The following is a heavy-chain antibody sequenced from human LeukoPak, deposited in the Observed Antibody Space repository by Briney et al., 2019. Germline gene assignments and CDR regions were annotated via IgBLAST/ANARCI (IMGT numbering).Heavy chain of an antibody. CDR1: GFTFSSSW. J-gene: IGHJ4*02. CDR2: ISPDGSYT. CDR3: VRDLSFSPDS. V-gene: IGHV3-74*01. Sequence: GGSLRLSCAASGFTFSSSWMNWVRQAPGKGLVWVAHISPDGSYTDNADSVNGQFIISRENAKNTMPLQMNILRAENTAVYYCVRDLSFSPDSWGQGTLVSVST.